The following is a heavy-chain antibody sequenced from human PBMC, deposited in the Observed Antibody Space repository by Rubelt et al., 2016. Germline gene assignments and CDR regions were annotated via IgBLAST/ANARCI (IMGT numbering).Heavy chain of an antibody. J-gene: IGHJ4*02. CDR1: GFTFSSYG. V-gene: IGHV3-33*01. D-gene: IGHD6-19*01. Sequence: QVQLVESGGGVVQPGRSLRLSCAASGFTFSSYGMHWVRQAPGKGLEWVAVIWYDGSNKYYADSVKGRFTISRDNSKNTLYLQMNSLRAEDTAVYYCAREQIAVAVPFDYWGQGTLVTVSS. CDR2: IWYDGSNK. CDR3: AREQIAVAVPFDY.